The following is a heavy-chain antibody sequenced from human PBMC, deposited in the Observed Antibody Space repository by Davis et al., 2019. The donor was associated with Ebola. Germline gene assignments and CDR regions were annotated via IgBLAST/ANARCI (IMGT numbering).Heavy chain of an antibody. D-gene: IGHD3-22*01. Sequence: GGSLRLSCAASGFTFSSYAMHWVRQAPGKGLEWVAVISNDGRNKYYADSVKGRFTISRDNSNNTLYLQMSSLRAEDTAVYYCAKDYYDSTGRYFDYWGQGTLVTVSS. CDR1: GFTFSSYA. CDR2: ISNDGRNK. V-gene: IGHV3-30*04. J-gene: IGHJ4*02. CDR3: AKDYYDSTGRYFDY.